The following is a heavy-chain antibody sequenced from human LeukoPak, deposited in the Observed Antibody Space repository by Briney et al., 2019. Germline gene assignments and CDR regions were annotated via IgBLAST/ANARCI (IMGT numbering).Heavy chain of an antibody. CDR1: GFTFGDYA. Sequence: GGSLRLSCTASGFTFGDYAMSWVRQAPGKGLEWVGFIRSKAYGGTTEYAASVKGRFTISRDDSKSIAFLQMNSLKSEDTAVYYCTREHYYGSGSPDYWGQGTLVTVSS. D-gene: IGHD3-10*01. V-gene: IGHV3-49*04. CDR3: TREHYYGSGSPDY. CDR2: IRSKAYGGTT. J-gene: IGHJ4*02.